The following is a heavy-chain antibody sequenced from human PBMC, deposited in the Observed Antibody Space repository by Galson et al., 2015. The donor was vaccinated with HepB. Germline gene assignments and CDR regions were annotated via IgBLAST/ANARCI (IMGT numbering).Heavy chain of an antibody. Sequence: SVKVSCKASGGTSSSYTISWVRQAPGQGLEWMGRIIPILGIANYAQKLQGRVTITADKSTSTAYMELSSLRSEDTAVYYCARDGGDYPLGYWGQGTLVTVSS. D-gene: IGHD4-17*01. J-gene: IGHJ4*02. CDR1: GGTSSSYT. CDR3: ARDGGDYPLGY. CDR2: IIPILGIA. V-gene: IGHV1-69*04.